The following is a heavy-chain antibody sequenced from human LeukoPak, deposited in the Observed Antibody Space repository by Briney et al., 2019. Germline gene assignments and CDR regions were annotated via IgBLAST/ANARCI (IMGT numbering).Heavy chain of an antibody. CDR3: ASEMDTASTAFSDY. V-gene: IGHV3-74*01. J-gene: IGHJ4*02. D-gene: IGHD5-18*01. CDR2: INSDGSST. Sequence: PGGSLRLSCAASGFTFSSYWMHWVRQAPGKGLVWVSRINSDGSSTSYADSVKGRFTISRDNAKNTLYLQMNSLRAEDTAVYYCASEMDTASTAFSDYWGQGTLVTVSS. CDR1: GFTFSSYW.